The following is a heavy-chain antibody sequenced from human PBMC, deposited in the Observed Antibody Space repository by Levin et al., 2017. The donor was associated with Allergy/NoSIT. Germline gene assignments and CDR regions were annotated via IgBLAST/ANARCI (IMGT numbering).Heavy chain of an antibody. CDR2: SYYSGTA. J-gene: IGHJ5*01. CDR3: ARVRNAGGRGWFDS. CDR1: GDSISSGHYY. D-gene: IGHD2-8*02. Sequence: SETLSLTCTVSGDSISSGHYYWSWIRQPPGKGLEWIGHSYYSGTAYYNPSLKSRLTISVDTSQNQFSLNLSSVTAADTAVYYCARVRNAGGRGWFDSWGQVTLVTVSS. V-gene: IGHV4-31*03.